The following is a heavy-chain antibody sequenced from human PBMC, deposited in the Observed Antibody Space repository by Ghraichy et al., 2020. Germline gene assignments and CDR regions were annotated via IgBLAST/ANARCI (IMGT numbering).Heavy chain of an antibody. Sequence: GGSLRLSCAASGFTFSSYAMHWVRQAPGKGLEWVAVISYDGSNKYYVDSVKGRFTISRDNSKNTLYLQMNSLRAEDTAVYYCARDPRGSYMVRYFDWLPEGDYWGQGTLVTVSS. V-gene: IGHV3-30*04. CDR3: ARDPRGSYMVRYFDWLPEGDY. J-gene: IGHJ4*02. CDR2: ISYDGSNK. D-gene: IGHD3-9*01. CDR1: GFTFSSYA.